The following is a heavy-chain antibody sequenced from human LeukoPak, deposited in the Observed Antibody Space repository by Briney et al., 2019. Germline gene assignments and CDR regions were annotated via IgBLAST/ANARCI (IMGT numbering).Heavy chain of an antibody. J-gene: IGHJ4*02. CDR2: INPNSGGT. V-gene: IGHV1-2*02. CDR1: GYTFTGYY. CDR3: ARASPSDHVRAIDY. Sequence: ASVKVSCKASGYTFTGYYMHWVRQAPGQGLEWMGWINPNSGGTNYAQKFQGRVTMTRDTSISTAYMELSRLRSDDTAVYYCARASPSDHVRAIDYWGQGTLVTVSS. D-gene: IGHD1-14*01.